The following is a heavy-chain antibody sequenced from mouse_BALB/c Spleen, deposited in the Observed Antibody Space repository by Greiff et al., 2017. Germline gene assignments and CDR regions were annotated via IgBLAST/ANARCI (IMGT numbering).Heavy chain of an antibody. CDR2: IDPANGNT. V-gene: IGHV14-3*02. CDR3: ARMATAWYFDY. J-gene: IGHJ2*01. D-gene: IGHD1-2*01. Sequence: VQLQQSGAELVKPGASVKLSCTASGFNIKDTYMHWVKQRPEQGLEWIGRIDPANGNTKYDTKFQGKATITADTSSNTAYLQLSSLTSEDTAVYYCARMATAWYFDYWGQGTTLTVSS. CDR1: GFNIKDTY.